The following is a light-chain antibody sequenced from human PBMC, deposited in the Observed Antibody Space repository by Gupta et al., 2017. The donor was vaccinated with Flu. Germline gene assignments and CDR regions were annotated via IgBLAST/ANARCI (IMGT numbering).Light chain of an antibody. J-gene: IGKJ2*01. CDR2: GTS. CDR1: ESVGRNF. CDR3: HQDKPSPYT. V-gene: IGKV3-20*01. Sequence: GTLSVSPGVRGTFSCRAGESVGRNFLVWYQQKPGQAPRVLLYGTSTRAPGVPDRFSGGGSGTDFTLTINRVEPEDCALYYCHQDKPSPYTFGQGTKLEIK.